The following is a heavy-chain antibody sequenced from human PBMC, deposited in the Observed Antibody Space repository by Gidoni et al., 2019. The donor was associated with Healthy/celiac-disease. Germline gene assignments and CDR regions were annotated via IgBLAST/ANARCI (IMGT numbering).Heavy chain of an antibody. CDR2: IKSKTDGGTT. CDR3: TTEVLSMVTTRRDY. D-gene: IGHD4-17*01. J-gene: IGHJ4*02. V-gene: IGHV3-15*07. CDR1: GFPFSNAW. Sequence: EVQVVESGGGLVKPGGSLRVSCAASGFPFSNAWMNWVRQAPGKGLEWVGRIKSKTDGGTTDYAAPVKGRFTISRDDSKNTLYLQMKSLKTEDTAVYYCTTEVLSMVTTRRDYWGQGTLVTVSS.